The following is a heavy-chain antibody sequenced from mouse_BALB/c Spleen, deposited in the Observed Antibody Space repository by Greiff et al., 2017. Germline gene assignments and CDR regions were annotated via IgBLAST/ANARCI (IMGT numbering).Heavy chain of an antibody. Sequence: EVQLVESGGGLVQPGGSLKLSCAASGFTFSSYGMSWVRQTPDKRLELVATINSNGGSTYYPDSVKGRFTISRDNAKNTLYLQMSSLKSEDTAMYYCARDYYGNSWFAYWGQGTLVTVSA. V-gene: IGHV5-6-3*01. CDR2: INSNGGST. D-gene: IGHD2-1*01. CDR3: ARDYYGNSWFAY. CDR1: GFTFSSYG. J-gene: IGHJ3*01.